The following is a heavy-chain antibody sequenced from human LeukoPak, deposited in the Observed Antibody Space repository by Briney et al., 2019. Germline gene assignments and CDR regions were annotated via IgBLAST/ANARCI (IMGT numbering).Heavy chain of an antibody. CDR2: INGDATAT. CDR1: GFSFSAHW. Sequence: GGSLRLSCAASGFSFSAHWMHWVRQAPGKGLVWVAQINGDATATNYAGSVKGRFTISRDNAKNMVHLQMSTLTAEDTAVYYCAKDKWWGASDHWGQGSLVTVSS. CDR3: AKDKWWGASDH. V-gene: IGHV3-74*01. D-gene: IGHD2-8*01. J-gene: IGHJ4*02.